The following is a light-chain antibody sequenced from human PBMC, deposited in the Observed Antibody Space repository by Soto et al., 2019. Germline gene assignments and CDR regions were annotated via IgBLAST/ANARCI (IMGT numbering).Light chain of an antibody. CDR1: SSDVGGYTY. V-gene: IGLV2-8*01. CDR3: SSSAGNDNLGV. Sequence: QSVLTQPPSASGSPGQSVTISCTGTSSDVGGYTYVSWYQQHPGKAPKLIIFEVTKRPSGVPDRFSASRSGNTASLTVSGLQAEEEAFYYRSSSAGNDNLGVFGGGTKFTV. J-gene: IGLJ2*01. CDR2: EVT.